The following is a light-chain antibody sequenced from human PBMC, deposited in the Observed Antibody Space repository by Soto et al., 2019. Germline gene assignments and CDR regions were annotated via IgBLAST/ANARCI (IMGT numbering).Light chain of an antibody. CDR3: VLYMGSGKRV. CDR1: SGSVSTSCY. Sequence: QTVVTQEPSFSVSPGGTVTLTCGLSSGSVSTSCYPSWYQQTPGQAPRTLIYSTNSRSSGVPDRFSGSILGNKAALTITGAQADDESDYYCVLYMGSGKRVFGGGTKLTVL. V-gene: IGLV8-61*01. J-gene: IGLJ2*01. CDR2: STN.